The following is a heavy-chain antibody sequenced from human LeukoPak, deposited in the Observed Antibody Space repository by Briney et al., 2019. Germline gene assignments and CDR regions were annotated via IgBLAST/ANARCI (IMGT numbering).Heavy chain of an antibody. J-gene: IGHJ4*02. D-gene: IGHD6-19*01. CDR1: GGSISSSPYS. CDR2: IYYSGST. CDR3: ARHASVDGNWPRPLDY. V-gene: IGHV4-39*01. Sequence: SETLSLTCTVSGGSISSSPYSWGWIRQPPGKGLEWTGNIYYSGSTYYNPSLKTRVTISVDTSKNQFSLKLTSVTAADTAVYYCARHASVDGNWPRPLDYWGQGSLVTVSS.